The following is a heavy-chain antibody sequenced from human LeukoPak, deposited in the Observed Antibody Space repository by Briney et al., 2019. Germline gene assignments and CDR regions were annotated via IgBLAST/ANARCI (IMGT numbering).Heavy chain of an antibody. CDR1: GFTFSSYS. D-gene: IGHD1-26*01. V-gene: IGHV3-21*01. CDR2: ISSSSSYI. Sequence: PGGSLRLPCAASGFTFSSYSMNWVRQAPGKGLEWVSSISSSSSYIYYADSVKGRFTISRDNAKNSLYLQMNSLRAEDTAVYYCARDSVETSYGMDVWGQGTTVTVSS. J-gene: IGHJ6*02. CDR3: ARDSVETSYGMDV.